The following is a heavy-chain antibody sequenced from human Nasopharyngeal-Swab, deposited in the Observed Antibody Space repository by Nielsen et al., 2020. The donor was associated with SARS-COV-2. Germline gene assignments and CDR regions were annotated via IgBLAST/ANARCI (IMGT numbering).Heavy chain of an antibody. V-gene: IGHV3-30*04. Sequence: GGSLRLSCAASGFTFSSYAMHWVRQAPGKGLEWVAVASSDGRNKYYADSVKGRFTVSRDNSKNTLYLQMNSLRAEDTAVYYCARRALQDYYFDYWGQGTLVTVPQ. CDR2: ASSDGRNK. CDR1: GFTFSSYA. J-gene: IGHJ4*02. CDR3: ARRALQDYYFDY.